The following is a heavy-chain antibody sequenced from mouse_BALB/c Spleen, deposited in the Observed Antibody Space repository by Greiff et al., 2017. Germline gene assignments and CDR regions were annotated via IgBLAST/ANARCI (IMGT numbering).Heavy chain of an antibody. CDR3: ARGDDGYYVYYFDY. D-gene: IGHD2-3*01. V-gene: IGHV5-6-5*01. CDR1: GFTFSSYA. Sequence: EVKVVESGGGLVKPGGSLKLSCAASGFTFSSYAMSWVRQTPEKRLEWVASISSGGSTYYPDSVKGRFTISRDNARNILYLQMSSLRSEDTAMYYCARGDDGYYVYYFDYWGQGTTLTVSS. J-gene: IGHJ2*01. CDR2: ISSGGST.